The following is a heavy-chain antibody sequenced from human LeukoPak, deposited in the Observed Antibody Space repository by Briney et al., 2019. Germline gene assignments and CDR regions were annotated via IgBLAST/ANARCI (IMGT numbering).Heavy chain of an antibody. Sequence: SVKVSCKASGYTFTGYYMHWVRQAPGQGLEWMGGISPIFGTANYAQRFQGRVTITADESTTTAYMELRSLRSEDTAVYYCARELEVAHDYWGQGTVVTVSS. D-gene: IGHD6-19*01. J-gene: IGHJ4*02. V-gene: IGHV1-69*13. CDR3: ARELEVAHDY. CDR2: ISPIFGTA. CDR1: GYTFTGYY.